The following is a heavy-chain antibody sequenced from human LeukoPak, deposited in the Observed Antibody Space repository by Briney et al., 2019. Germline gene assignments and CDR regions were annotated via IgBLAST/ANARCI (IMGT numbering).Heavy chain of an antibody. CDR3: ARLNYDFWSDRGYFDY. D-gene: IGHD3-3*01. CDR1: SGSISSYY. Sequence: PSETLSLTCTVSSGSISSYYWSWIRQPPGKGLEWIGYIYTSGSTNYNPSLKSRVTISVDTSKNQFSLKLSSVTAADTAVYYCARLNYDFWSDRGYFDYWGQGTLVTVSS. J-gene: IGHJ4*02. V-gene: IGHV4-4*09. CDR2: IYTSGST.